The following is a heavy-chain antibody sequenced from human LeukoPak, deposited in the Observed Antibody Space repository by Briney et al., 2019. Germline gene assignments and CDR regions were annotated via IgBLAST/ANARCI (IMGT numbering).Heavy chain of an antibody. CDR1: GYTFTGYY. CDR2: INPNSGGT. CDR3: ARPNGDFYNWFDT. Sequence: GASVKVSCKASGYTFTGYYIHWVRQAPGQGPEYMGWINPNSGGTNYAQKFQDRVTLTRDTSISTAYMELSNLRSDDTAMYYCARPNGDFYNWFDTWGQGTLVTVSS. D-gene: IGHD2-21*02. V-gene: IGHV1-2*02. J-gene: IGHJ5*02.